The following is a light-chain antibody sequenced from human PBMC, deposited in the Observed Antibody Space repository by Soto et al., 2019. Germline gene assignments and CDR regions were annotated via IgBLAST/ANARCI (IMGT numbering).Light chain of an antibody. Sequence: DIQMTQSPSSLSASLGDRVTITCRASQSISIYLNWYQQKPGKSPKLLIYAESRLQSGVPSRFSGSGSGTDFTLTISSLQPEDFATYYCQQSYTTPLTFGGGTMVEIK. CDR3: QQSYTTPLT. CDR1: QSISIY. V-gene: IGKV1-39*01. J-gene: IGKJ4*01. CDR2: AES.